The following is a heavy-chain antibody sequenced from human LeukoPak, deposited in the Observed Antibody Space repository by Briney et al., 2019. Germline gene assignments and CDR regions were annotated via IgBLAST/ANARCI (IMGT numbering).Heavy chain of an antibody. CDR1: GFTFSSYA. CDR2: ISSSGSSI. V-gene: IGHV3-11*01. D-gene: IGHD5-12*01. CDR3: ARDPGSGYEEHFDY. J-gene: IGHJ4*02. Sequence: GGSLRLSCAASGFTFSSYAMSWIRQAPGKGLEWVSYISSSGSSIYYADSVKGRFTISRDNAKDSLYLQMNSLRAEDTAVYYCARDPGSGYEEHFDYWGQGTLVTVPS.